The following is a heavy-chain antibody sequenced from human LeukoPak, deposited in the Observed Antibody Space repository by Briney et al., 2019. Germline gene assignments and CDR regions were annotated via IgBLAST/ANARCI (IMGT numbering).Heavy chain of an antibody. CDR1: GFTFSRYW. V-gene: IGHV3-74*01. Sequence: HTGGSLRLSCAASGFTFSRYWMHWVRQAPGKGLVWVSCIKSDGSSTSNADSAKGRFTISRDNAKNTVYLQMNSLRAEDTAVYYCVRDNRSYNFDYWGQGTLVTVSS. D-gene: IGHD1-26*01. J-gene: IGHJ4*02. CDR3: VRDNRSYNFDY. CDR2: IKSDGSST.